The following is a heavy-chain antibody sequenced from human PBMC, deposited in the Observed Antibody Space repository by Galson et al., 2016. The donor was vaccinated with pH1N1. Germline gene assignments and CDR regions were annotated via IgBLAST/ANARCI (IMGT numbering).Heavy chain of an antibody. Sequence: SLRLSCAASGFTFGTYGMSWVRQAPGKGLERVSSISRADDTYYADSVKGRFTISRDNSKNSLFLQMSSLRADDTALYYCAKNLCSGASCYTVWEVRDFDYGGPGTLVTVSA. D-gene: IGHD2-2*02. J-gene: IGHJ4*02. CDR3: AKNLCSGASCYTVWEVRDFDY. CDR2: ISRADDT. CDR1: GFTFGTYG. V-gene: IGHV3-23*01.